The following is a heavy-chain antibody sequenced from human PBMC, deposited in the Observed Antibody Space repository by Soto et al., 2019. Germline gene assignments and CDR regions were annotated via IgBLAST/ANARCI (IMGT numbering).Heavy chain of an antibody. CDR3: ARDMVRGDRYYYYYGMDV. D-gene: IGHD3-10*01. J-gene: IGHJ6*02. Sequence: SVKVSCKASGGTFSSYAISWVRQAPGQGLEWMGGIIPIFGTANYAQKFQGRVTITADKSTSTAYMELSSLRSEDTAVYYCARDMVRGDRYYYYYGMDVWGQGTTVTVSS. V-gene: IGHV1-69*06. CDR1: GGTFSSYA. CDR2: IIPIFGTA.